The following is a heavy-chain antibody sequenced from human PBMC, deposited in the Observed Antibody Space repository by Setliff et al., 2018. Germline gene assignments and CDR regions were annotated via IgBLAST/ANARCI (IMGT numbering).Heavy chain of an antibody. CDR2: ISLYDGHT. CDR1: GYNFKTYA. J-gene: IGHJ1*01. V-gene: IGHV1-18*01. Sequence: ASVKVSCKASGYNFKTYAISWVRQAPGLGLEWMGFISLYDGHTNYAQNFQGRLTVTTDTSTSTAYMELSSLRFDDTAVYYCARGNPAERYEYWGQGTLVTVSS. CDR3: ARGNPAERYEY. D-gene: IGHD5-12*01.